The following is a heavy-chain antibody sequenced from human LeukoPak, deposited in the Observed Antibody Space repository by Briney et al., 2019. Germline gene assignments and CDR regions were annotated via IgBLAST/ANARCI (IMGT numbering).Heavy chain of an antibody. Sequence: EASVKVSCKASGYTFTSYDINWVRQATGQGLEWMGWMNPNSGNTGYAQKFQGRVTITRNTSISTAYMELSSLRSEDTAVYYCARGLLEGDYMDVWGKGTTVTVSS. J-gene: IGHJ6*03. CDR1: GYTFTSYD. CDR2: MNPNSGNT. V-gene: IGHV1-8*01. D-gene: IGHD1-26*01. CDR3: ARGLLEGDYMDV.